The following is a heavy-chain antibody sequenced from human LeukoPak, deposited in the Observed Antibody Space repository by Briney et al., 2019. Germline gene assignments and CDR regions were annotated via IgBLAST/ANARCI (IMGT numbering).Heavy chain of an antibody. CDR1: GGSISSGSYY. D-gene: IGHD2-2*01. J-gene: IGHJ4*02. V-gene: IGHV4-39*01. Sequence: SETLSLTCTASGGSISSGSYYWGWIRQPPGKGLEWIGMIYYSGSTYYNPSLQSRVTISIDTSKNQFSLKLSSVTAADTAVYYCARLTSNGATYFEYWGQGTLVTVSS. CDR3: ARLTSNGATYFEY. CDR2: IYYSGST.